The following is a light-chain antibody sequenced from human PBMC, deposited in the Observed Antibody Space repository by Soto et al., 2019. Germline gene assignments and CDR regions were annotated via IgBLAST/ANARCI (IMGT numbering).Light chain of an antibody. Sequence: IQMTQSPSSLSASVGDRVTITCRASQAISTFLNWYQHKPGQAPKLLIYGASTLQGGVPSRFSGSGSQTDFTLTISSLQPEDFATYYCQQTFITPPHTFGGGTRVEIK. CDR1: QAISTF. V-gene: IGKV1-39*01. J-gene: IGKJ4*01. CDR2: GAS. CDR3: QQTFITPPHT.